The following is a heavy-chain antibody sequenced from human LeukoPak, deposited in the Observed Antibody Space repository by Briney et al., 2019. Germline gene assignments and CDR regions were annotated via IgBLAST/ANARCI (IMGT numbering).Heavy chain of an antibody. J-gene: IGHJ4*02. CDR2: IIPMLAIA. CDR1: GGTFSSSP. CDR3: AREYGNLTKVTNFDF. V-gene: IGHV1-69*04. Sequence: SVKVSCKASGGTFSSSPITWVRQAPGQGLEWMGRIIPMLAIANYAQKFQGRVTITADKSTRTAYMELISLRSEDTAVYYCAREYGNLTKVTNFDFWGQGTLVTVSS. D-gene: IGHD4-17*01.